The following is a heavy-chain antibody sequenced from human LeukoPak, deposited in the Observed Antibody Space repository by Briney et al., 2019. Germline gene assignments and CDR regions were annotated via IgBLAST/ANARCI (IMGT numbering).Heavy chain of an antibody. CDR1: GGSISSGSYY. CDR3: ARDGPALDP. V-gene: IGHV4-61*02. Sequence: SQTLSLTCTVSGGSISSGSYYWSWIRQPAGKGLEWIGRIYTSGSANYNPSLKSRVTISVDTSKNQFSLKLSSVTAADTAVYYCARDGPALDPWGQGTLVTVSS. CDR2: IYTSGSA. J-gene: IGHJ5*02.